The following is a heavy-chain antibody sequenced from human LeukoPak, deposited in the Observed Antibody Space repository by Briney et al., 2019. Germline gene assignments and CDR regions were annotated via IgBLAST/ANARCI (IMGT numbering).Heavy chain of an antibody. CDR2: INHSGST. CDR3: ARGLPPHSANHPTYYYDSSGYYYDY. J-gene: IGHJ4*02. CDR1: GGSISSSNW. Sequence: SGTLSLTCAVSGGSISSSNWWSWVRQPPGKGLEWIGEINHSGSTNYNPSLKSRVTISVDTSKNQFSLKLSSVTAADTAVYYCARGLPPHSANHPTYYYDSSGYYYDYWGQGTLVTVSS. D-gene: IGHD3-22*01. V-gene: IGHV4-4*02.